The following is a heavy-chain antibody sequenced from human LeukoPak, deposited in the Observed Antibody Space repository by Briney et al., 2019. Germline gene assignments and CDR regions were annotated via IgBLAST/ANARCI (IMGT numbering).Heavy chain of an antibody. CDR1: GGSISSYY. V-gene: IGHV4-4*09. D-gene: IGHD1-26*01. J-gene: IGHJ4*02. CDR3: ARAYTRSYSHFDD. CDR2: IYTNCST. Sequence: SETLSLTCTVSGGSISSYYYNWIRHPPRQGLELIGYIYTNCSTNYNHSLNSRVTISVGTSKMQLSLRRRSVTAADTAMYFCARAYTRSYSHFDDWGQGNLVTVSS.